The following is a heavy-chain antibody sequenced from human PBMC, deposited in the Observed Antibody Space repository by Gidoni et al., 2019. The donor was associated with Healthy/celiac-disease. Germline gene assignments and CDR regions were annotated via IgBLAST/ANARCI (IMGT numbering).Heavy chain of an antibody. V-gene: IGHV1-69*01. D-gene: IGHD2-2*01. CDR2: IIPIFGTA. CDR3: ARLRHCSSTSCYGNYYYGMDV. CDR1: GGTFSSYA. J-gene: IGHJ6*02. Sequence: QVQLVQSGAEVKKPGSSVKVSCKASGGTFSSYAISWVRQAPGQGLEWMGGIIPIFGTANYAQKFQGRVTITADESTSTAYMELSSLRSEDTAVYYCARLRHCSSTSCYGNYYYGMDVWGQGTTVTVSS.